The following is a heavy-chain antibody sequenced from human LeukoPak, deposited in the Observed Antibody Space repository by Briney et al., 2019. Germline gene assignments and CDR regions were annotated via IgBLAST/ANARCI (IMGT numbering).Heavy chain of an antibody. CDR1: GFTSSSYA. CDR2: ISSGGSYE. D-gene: IGHD3-10*01. Sequence: GRSLRLSCAASGFTSSSYAMHWVRQAPGKGLEWVSIISSGGSYEYYADSVKGRFTISRDNSKNTLYLQLNSLRAEDTAVYYCARDSTYYYASGSSGPHYFDNWGQGTLVTVSS. V-gene: IGHV3-30*01. J-gene: IGHJ4*02. CDR3: ARDSTYYYASGSSGPHYFDN.